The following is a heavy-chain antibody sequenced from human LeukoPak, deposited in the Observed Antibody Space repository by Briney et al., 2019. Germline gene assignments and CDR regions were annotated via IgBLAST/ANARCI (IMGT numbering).Heavy chain of an antibody. CDR3: ARGFGIVGATEYWFDP. D-gene: IGHD1-26*01. V-gene: IGHV1-18*01. CDR2: ISAYNGNR. J-gene: IGHJ5*02. Sequence: ASVKVSCKASGYTFTSYGISWVRQAPGQGLEWMAWISAYNGNRNYAQKFQGRVTMTTDTSTSTAYMELRSLRSDDTAVYYCARGFGIVGATEYWFDPWGQGTLVTVSS. CDR1: GYTFTSYG.